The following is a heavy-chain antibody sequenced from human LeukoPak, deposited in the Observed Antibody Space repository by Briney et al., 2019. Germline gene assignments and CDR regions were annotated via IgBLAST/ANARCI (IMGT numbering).Heavy chain of an antibody. V-gene: IGHV1-69*05. J-gene: IGHJ4*02. CDR2: IIPMFGTA. Sequence: SVKVSCKASGGTFSSYDISWVRQAPGQGLEWMGGIIPMFGTANYAQKLQGRVTMTTDTSTSTAYMELRSLRSDDTAVYYCARRGWGIAAAVDYWGQGTLVTVSS. CDR1: GGTFSSYD. D-gene: IGHD6-25*01. CDR3: ARRGWGIAAAVDY.